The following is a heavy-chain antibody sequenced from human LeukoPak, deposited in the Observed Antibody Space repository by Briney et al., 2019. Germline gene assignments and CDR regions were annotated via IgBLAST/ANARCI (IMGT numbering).Heavy chain of an antibody. CDR3: ARDLDYGEKSEDY. CDR1: GFTFINYY. D-gene: IGHD4/OR15-4a*01. Sequence: ASVKVSCKASGFTFINYYMHWVRQAPGQGLEWLGIINLSGGSTHYPQKFQDRVTMTRDTSTSTVYMELSSLRSEDTAVYYCARDLDYGEKSEDYWGQEPWSPSPQ. J-gene: IGHJ4*01. V-gene: IGHV1-46*01. CDR2: INLSGGST.